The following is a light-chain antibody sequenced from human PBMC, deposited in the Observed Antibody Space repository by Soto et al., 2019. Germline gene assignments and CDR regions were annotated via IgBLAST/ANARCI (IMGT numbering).Light chain of an antibody. CDR1: ESISRDY. V-gene: IGKV3-15*01. CDR2: GAS. J-gene: IGKJ5*01. Sequence: EIVLTQSPGTLSLSPGQRATLSCRASESISRDYLAWYQQRLGQAPRLLIYGASTRATGIPARFSGSGSGTEFTLTISSLQSEDFAVYYCQQYNNWPPLTFGQGTRLEIK. CDR3: QQYNNWPPLT.